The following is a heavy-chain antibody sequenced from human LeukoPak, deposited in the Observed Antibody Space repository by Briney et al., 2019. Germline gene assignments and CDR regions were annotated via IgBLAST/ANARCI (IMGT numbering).Heavy chain of an antibody. CDR3: ARDSGSYWEDYYYGMDV. CDR2: IYPGDSDT. J-gene: IGHJ6*02. CDR1: GYRFTSYW. V-gene: IGHV5-51*01. D-gene: IGHD1-26*01. Sequence: GESLKISCKGSGYRFTSYWIGWVRQMPGKGLEWMGIIYPGDSDTRYSPSFQGQVTISADKSISTAYLQWSSLKASDTAMYYCARDSGSYWEDYYYGMDVWGQGTTVTVSS.